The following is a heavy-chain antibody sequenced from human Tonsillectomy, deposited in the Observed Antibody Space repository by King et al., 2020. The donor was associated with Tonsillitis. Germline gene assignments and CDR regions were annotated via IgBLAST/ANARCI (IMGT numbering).Heavy chain of an antibody. CDR2: ISSTGRYI. J-gene: IGHJ3*02. Sequence: VQLVESGGGLVRPGWSLRLSCAPSGFIFRNYDMNWVRQAPGKGLEWVSSISSTGRYIYYADSVKGRFTISRENAKKSLSLLMNSLSPEDTAVYFCAKDKGADYYDSGRGAFDIWGHGTMVTVSS. CDR3: AKDKGADYYDSGRGAFDI. V-gene: IGHV3-21*01. CDR1: GFIFRNYD. D-gene: IGHD3-22*01.